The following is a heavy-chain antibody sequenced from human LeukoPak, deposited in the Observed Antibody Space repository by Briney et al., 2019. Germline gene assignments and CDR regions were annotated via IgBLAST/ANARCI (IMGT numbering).Heavy chain of an antibody. CDR1: GFTFSDYY. D-gene: IGHD3-3*01. Sequence: PGGSLRLSCAASGFTFSDYYMSWIRQAPGKGLEWVSYISSSGSTIYYADSVKGRFTISRDNAKNSLYLQMNSLRAEDTAVYYCARDKDPRRITIFGVVILRGQGTLVTVSS. J-gene: IGHJ4*02. CDR2: ISSSGSTI. V-gene: IGHV3-11*01. CDR3: ARDKDPRRITIFGVVIL.